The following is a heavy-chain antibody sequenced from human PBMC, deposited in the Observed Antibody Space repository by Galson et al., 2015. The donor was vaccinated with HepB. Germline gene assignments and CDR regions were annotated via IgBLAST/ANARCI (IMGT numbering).Heavy chain of an antibody. CDR1: GFTLSDYN. Sequence: SLRLSCAASGFTLSDYNIHWVRQAPGRGLEWVAILSYDGSNKYYADSVKGRFTISRDNSKNTLYLQMNSLRVGDTAVYYCARGGPSGWYPGVFGYWGQGTLVTVSS. J-gene: IGHJ4*02. V-gene: IGHV3-30-3*01. D-gene: IGHD6-19*01. CDR3: ARGGPSGWYPGVFGY. CDR2: LSYDGSNK.